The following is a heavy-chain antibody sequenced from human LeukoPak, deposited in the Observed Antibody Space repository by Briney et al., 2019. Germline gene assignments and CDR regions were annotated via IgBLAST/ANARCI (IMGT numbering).Heavy chain of an antibody. CDR2: INPNTAGT. V-gene: IGHV1-2*02. D-gene: IGHD4-11*01. CDR3: ATSAGDYRAGHYYYMGV. Sequence: ASVKVSCKASGYTFTGYYFHWVRQAPGQGLEWMGWINPNTAGTNYAQKFLGGVTLTWDTSISTAYMELNRLTSDDTAVYYCATSAGDYRAGHYYYMGVWGKGTSVSVSS. CDR1: GYTFTGYY. J-gene: IGHJ6*03.